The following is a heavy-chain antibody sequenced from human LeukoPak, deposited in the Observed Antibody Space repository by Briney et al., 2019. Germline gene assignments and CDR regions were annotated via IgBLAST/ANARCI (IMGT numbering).Heavy chain of an antibody. D-gene: IGHD4-17*01. V-gene: IGHV6-1*01. CDR3: VRERLTPRLGGDAYFYMDV. J-gene: IGHJ6*03. CDR1: GDSVLSNSST. Sequence: SQTLSLTCAISGDSVLSNSSTWNWIRQSPSRGLEWLGRTYYLSRWYNEYAPSLKSRLTIDRDTSKNHFSLHLSSVTPEDWALNSCVRERLTPRLGGDAYFYMDVWGKGTTVTVS. CDR2: TYYLSRWYN.